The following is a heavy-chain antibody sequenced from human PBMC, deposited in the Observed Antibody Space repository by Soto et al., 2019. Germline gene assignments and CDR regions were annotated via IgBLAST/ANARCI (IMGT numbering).Heavy chain of an antibody. Sequence: QVQLVQSGAEVKKPGSSVKVSCKASGGTFSSYAISWVRQAPGQGLEWMGGIIPIFGTANYAQKFQGRVKITADGTTSTAYMEPSRLRPDEQALYYCARGGPVYSGRYNPYYYYYGMDGWGQGTTVTVSS. D-gene: IGHD1-26*01. V-gene: IGHV1-69*01. CDR1: GGTFSSYA. J-gene: IGHJ6*02. CDR3: ARGGPVYSGRYNPYYYYYGMDG. CDR2: IIPIFGTA.